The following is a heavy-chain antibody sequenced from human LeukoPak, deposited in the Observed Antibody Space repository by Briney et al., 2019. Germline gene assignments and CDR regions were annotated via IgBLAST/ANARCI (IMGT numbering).Heavy chain of an antibody. CDR2: IFYSGST. J-gene: IGHJ4*02. Sequence: PSETLSLTCTVSGGSVSSGSYYWSWIRQPPGKGLEWIGYIFYSGSTNYNPSLKSRVTISVDTSKNQFSLKLSSVTAADTAVYYCARDDGGQGDYWGQGTLVTVSS. CDR3: ARDDGGQGDY. D-gene: IGHD2-15*01. V-gene: IGHV4-61*01. CDR1: GGSVSSGSYY.